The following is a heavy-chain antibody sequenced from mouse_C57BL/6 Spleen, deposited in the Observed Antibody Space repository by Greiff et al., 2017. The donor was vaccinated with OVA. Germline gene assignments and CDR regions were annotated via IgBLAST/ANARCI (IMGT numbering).Heavy chain of an antibody. V-gene: IGHV1-52*01. CDR1: GYTFTSYW. CDR3: ARDYINYGGYFDV. J-gene: IGHJ1*03. Sequence: QVQLQQPGAELVRPGSSVTLSCKASGYTFTSYWMHWVKQRPIQGLEWIGNIDPSDSETHSNQKFKDKATLAVDKSSSTAYMQLSSLTSEDSAVYNCARDYINYGGYFDVWGTGTTVTVSS. D-gene: IGHD2-5*01. CDR2: IDPSDSET.